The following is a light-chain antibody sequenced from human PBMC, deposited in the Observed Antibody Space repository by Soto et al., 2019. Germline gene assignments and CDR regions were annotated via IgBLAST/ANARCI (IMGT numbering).Light chain of an antibody. CDR1: NSDIGGYNY. Sequence: QPVLTQPRSVSGSPGQSVTISCTGTNSDIGGYNYVSWYQQHPGKAPKVMIYDVNRRPSGVPDRFSGSKSGNTASLTISGLQAEDEADYYCCSYAGRYNFWVFGGGTKVTVL. CDR3: CSYAGRYNFWV. CDR2: DVN. J-gene: IGLJ3*02. V-gene: IGLV2-11*01.